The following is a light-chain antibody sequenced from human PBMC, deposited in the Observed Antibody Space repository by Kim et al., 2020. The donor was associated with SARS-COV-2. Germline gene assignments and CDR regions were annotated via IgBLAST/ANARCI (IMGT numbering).Light chain of an antibody. CDR3: HAWDSRTKVV. CDR1: TLGDKS. J-gene: IGLJ2*01. CDR2: QDS. Sequence: CPGQQARITCSRDTLGDKSACSYTQKPGPSPVLVIYQDSTRPPGTPQRFSGSNTGNTATLTIGGTQAMDEADYYCHAWDSRTKVVFGGGTQLTVL. V-gene: IGLV3-1*01.